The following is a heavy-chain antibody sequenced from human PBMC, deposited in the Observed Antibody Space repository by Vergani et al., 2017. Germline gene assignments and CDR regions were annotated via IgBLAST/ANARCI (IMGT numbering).Heavy chain of an antibody. CDR1: GFTFNHYA. D-gene: IGHD5-12*01. Sequence: EVQLLESGGDLVQPGGSLRLSCAASGFTFNHYAMNWVRQAPGKGLEWVSGISGSGGSTYYAGSVKGRFTISRDSSKNTLYIQMNSLSAGDTAVYYGAKENHRNSGYDYLYYYNAMDVWGQGTTVTVSS. CDR2: ISGSGGST. J-gene: IGHJ6*02. V-gene: IGHV3-23*01. CDR3: AKENHRNSGYDYLYYYNAMDV.